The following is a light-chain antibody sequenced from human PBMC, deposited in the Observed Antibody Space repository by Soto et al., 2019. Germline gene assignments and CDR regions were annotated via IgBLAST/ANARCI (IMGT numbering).Light chain of an antibody. Sequence: EIVLTQSPATLSLSPGERATLSCRASQSVSSYLAWYQQKPGQAPRLLISDASNRATGIPARFSGSGSGTDFTLTISSRVPENFAVYYCQQRTKTFGQGTRLDIK. CDR1: QSVSSY. J-gene: IGKJ5*01. V-gene: IGKV3-11*01. CDR3: QQRTKT. CDR2: DAS.